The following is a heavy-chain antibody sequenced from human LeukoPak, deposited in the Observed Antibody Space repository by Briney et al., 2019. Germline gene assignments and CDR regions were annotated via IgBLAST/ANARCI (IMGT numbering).Heavy chain of an antibody. V-gene: IGHV3-74*01. CDR3: ARDLGQYYDTSDNWFDP. J-gene: IGHJ5*02. CDR1: GFTFSNYW. Sequence: GGSLRLSCAASGFTFSNYWMHWVRQAPGKGLVWVSRINSDGINTSYADSVKGRFIISRDNAKNTLNLQMNSLRAEDTAVYYCARDLGQYYDTSDNWFDPWGQGTLVTVSS. CDR2: INSDGINT. D-gene: IGHD3-22*01.